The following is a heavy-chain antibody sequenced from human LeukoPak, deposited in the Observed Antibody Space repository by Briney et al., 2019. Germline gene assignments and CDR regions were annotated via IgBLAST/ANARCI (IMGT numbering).Heavy chain of an antibody. D-gene: IGHD6-13*01. CDR1: GFTFSSYS. J-gene: IGHJ6*02. CDR3: ARDARKMLKAAAGRYYYYGMDV. V-gene: IGHV3-48*02. Sequence: GGSLRLSCAASGFTFSSYSMNWVRQAPGKGLEWVSYISSSSSTIYYADSVKGRFTISRDNAKNSLYLQMNSLRDEDTAVYYCARDARKMLKAAAGRYYYYGMDVWGQGTTVTVSS. CDR2: ISSSSSTI.